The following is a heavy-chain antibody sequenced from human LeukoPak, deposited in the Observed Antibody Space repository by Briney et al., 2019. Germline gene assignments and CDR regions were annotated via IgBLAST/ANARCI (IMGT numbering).Heavy chain of an antibody. Sequence: PGGSLRLSCAASGFTVSSNYMSWVRQAPGKGLEWVSAISGSGGSTYYADSVKGRFTISRDNSKNTLYLQMNSLRAEDTAVYYCAKDGGCSSTSCYPRNWGQGTLVTVSS. J-gene: IGHJ4*02. CDR2: ISGSGGST. V-gene: IGHV3-23*01. CDR3: AKDGGCSSTSCYPRN. D-gene: IGHD2-2*01. CDR1: GFTVSSNY.